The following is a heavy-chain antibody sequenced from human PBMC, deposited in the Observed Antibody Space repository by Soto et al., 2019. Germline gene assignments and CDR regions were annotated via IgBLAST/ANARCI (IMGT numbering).Heavy chain of an antibody. D-gene: IGHD3-16*01. V-gene: IGHV1-8*01. Sequence: QVQLVQSGAEVKKPGASVKVSCKASGYTFTSYAINWVRQATGQGLEWIGWTNPNSGNTDYAQKFQGRVTMTRNTSISTAYMELSSLRYEDTAGYYCARGGGDGYFDYWGHGTLVTVSS. CDR2: TNPNSGNT. J-gene: IGHJ4*01. CDR3: ARGGGDGYFDY. CDR1: GYTFTSYA.